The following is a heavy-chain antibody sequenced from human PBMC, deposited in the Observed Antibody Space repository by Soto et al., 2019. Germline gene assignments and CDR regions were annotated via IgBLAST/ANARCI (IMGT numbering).Heavy chain of an antibody. CDR2: IIPIFGTA. CDR3: ATQDSSGYLTFDY. CDR1: GGTFSSYA. J-gene: IGHJ4*02. D-gene: IGHD3-22*01. V-gene: IGHV1-69*13. Sequence: SVKVSCKASGGTFSSYAISWVRQAPGQGLEWMGGIIPIFGTANYAQKFQGRVTITADESTSTAYMELSSLRSEDTAVYYCATQDSSGYLTFDYWGQGTLVTVS.